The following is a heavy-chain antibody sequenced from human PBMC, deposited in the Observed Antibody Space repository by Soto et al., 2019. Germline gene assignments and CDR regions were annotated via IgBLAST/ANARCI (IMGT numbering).Heavy chain of an antibody. Sequence: SETLSLTCTVSGGSITSSYWSWVRQPPGKGLEWIGYIYYSGNTNYDPSFKSRVTISVDTSKNQFSLKLSSVTAADTAVYYCARDLNSGYFDYWGQGTLVTVSS. V-gene: IGHV4-59*01. J-gene: IGHJ4*02. CDR2: IYYSGNT. CDR3: ARDLNSGYFDY. D-gene: IGHD2-15*01. CDR1: GGSITSSY.